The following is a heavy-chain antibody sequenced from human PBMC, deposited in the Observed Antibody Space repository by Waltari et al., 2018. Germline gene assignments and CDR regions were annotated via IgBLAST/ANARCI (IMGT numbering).Heavy chain of an antibody. CDR1: GFTFSDNW. J-gene: IGHJ4*02. CDR3: ATGPLLRFNT. Sequence: EVQLVESGGGLVQPGGSLRLSCATSGFTFSDNWMNWVRQAPGKGLEWVANIKEDGSVTHYVDSVKGRFTISSDNAKNSLYLQMNSLRTEDTAVYYCATGPLLRFNTWGQGTLVTVSS. CDR2: IKEDGSVT. V-gene: IGHV3-7*01. D-gene: IGHD3-3*01.